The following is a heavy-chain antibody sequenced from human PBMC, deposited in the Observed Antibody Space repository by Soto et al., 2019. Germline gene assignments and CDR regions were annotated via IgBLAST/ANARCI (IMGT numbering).Heavy chain of an antibody. CDR1: GFTFTNYY. Sequence: QVQLVQSGAEVKKPGASVKVSCKASGFTFTNYYIHWVRQAPGQGLEWMGLINPSGGGTFYAQKFQGIVTVTRDTSTGTVYMELSNLRSEDTAVYFCARDSGDTTLRQWGRSFHYWGQGTLVTVSS. D-gene: IGHD1-1*01. CDR3: ARDSGDTTLRQWGRSFHY. J-gene: IGHJ4*02. V-gene: IGHV1-46*01. CDR2: INPSGGGT.